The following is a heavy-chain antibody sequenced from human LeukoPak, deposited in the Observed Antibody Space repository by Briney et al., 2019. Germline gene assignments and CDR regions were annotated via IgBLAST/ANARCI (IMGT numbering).Heavy chain of an antibody. J-gene: IGHJ5*02. CDR1: GYSFTSYW. CDR2: IYPGDSDT. Sequence: GESLKISCKGSGYSFTSYWIGWVRQMPGKGLEWMGIIYPGDSDTRYSPSFQGQVTISADKSISTAYLQWSSLKASDTAMYYCARLEVDSNPLNWFDPWGQGTLVTVSS. V-gene: IGHV5-51*01. D-gene: IGHD4-11*01. CDR3: ARLEVDSNPLNWFDP.